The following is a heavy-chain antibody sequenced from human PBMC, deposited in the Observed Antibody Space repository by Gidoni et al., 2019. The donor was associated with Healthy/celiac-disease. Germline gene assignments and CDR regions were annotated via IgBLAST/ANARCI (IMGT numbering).Heavy chain of an antibody. CDR2: ISSSGSTI. CDR3: ARDGHSYGRTPQDY. D-gene: IGHD5-18*01. V-gene: IGHV3-48*03. J-gene: IGHJ4*02. CDR1: GFTFSSYE. Sequence: EVQLVESGGGLVQPGGSLRLSCAASGFTFSSYEMNWVRQAPGKGLEWVSYISSSGSTIYYADSVKGRFTISRDNAKNSLYLQMNSLRAEDTAVYYCARDGHSYGRTPQDYWGQGTLVTVSS.